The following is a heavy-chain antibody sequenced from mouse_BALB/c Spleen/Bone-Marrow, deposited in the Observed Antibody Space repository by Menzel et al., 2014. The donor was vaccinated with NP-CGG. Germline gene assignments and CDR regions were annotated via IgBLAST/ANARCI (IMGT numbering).Heavy chain of an antibody. Sequence: QVQLKESGGELMKPGASVKISCKATGYTFSNYWLQWVKQRPGHGPEWIGEILPGSDNANYNEKFKGKATFTADTSSNTAYMQLSSLTSEDSAVYYCARGNPFDFWGQGTTLTVSS. J-gene: IGHJ2*01. CDR1: GYTFSNYW. CDR2: ILPGSDNA. CDR3: ARGNPFDF. V-gene: IGHV1-9*01.